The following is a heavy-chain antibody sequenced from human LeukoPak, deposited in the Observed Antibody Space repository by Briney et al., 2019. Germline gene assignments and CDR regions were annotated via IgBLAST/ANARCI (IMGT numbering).Heavy chain of an antibody. CDR2: IIPIFGTA. CDR1: GGTLSSYA. D-gene: IGHD6-19*01. V-gene: IGHV1-69*13. CDR3: ARDRGAVAGIDY. Sequence: SVKVSCKASGGTLSSYAISWVRQAPGQGLEWMGGIIPIFGTANYAQKFQGRVTITADESTSTAYMELSSLRSEDTAVYYCARDRGAVAGIDYWGQGTLVIVSS. J-gene: IGHJ4*02.